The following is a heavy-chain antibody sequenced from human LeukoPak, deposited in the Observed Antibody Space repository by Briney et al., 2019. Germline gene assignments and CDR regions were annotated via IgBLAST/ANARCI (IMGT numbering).Heavy chain of an antibody. CDR3: ARLAKYCSSTSCHPRYYYRDV. J-gene: IGHJ6*03. CDR1: GGSISSYY. V-gene: IGHV4-4*07. Sequence: SETLSLTCTVSGGSISSYYWSWIRQPAGKGLEWIGRIYTSGSTNYNPSLKSRVTMSVDTSKNQFSLKLSSVTAADTAVYYCARLAKYCSSTSCHPRYYYRDVWGKGTTVTVSS. CDR2: IYTSGST. D-gene: IGHD2-2*01.